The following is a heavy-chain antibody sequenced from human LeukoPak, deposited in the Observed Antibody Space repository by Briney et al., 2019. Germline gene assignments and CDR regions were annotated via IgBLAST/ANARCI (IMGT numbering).Heavy chain of an antibody. CDR1: GFTFSSYG. Sequence: GGSLRLSCAASGFTFSSYGMNWVRQAPGKGLEWVSYISSTSSTITYADSVRGRFTISRDNAKKSLHLQMNSLRAEDTAVYYCAKDRNYDFWSGYPPGYWGQGTLVTVSS. D-gene: IGHD3-3*01. J-gene: IGHJ4*02. CDR3: AKDRNYDFWSGYPPGY. V-gene: IGHV3-48*01. CDR2: ISSTSSTI.